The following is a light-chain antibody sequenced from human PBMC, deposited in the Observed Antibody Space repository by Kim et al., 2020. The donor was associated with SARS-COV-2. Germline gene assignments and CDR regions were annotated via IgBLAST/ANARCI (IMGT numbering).Light chain of an antibody. CDR2: DAS. Sequence: DIQMTQSPSTLSASVGDRVTITCRASQSISSWLAWYQQKPGKAPKLLIYDASSLESGVPSRFSGSGSGTEFTLTISSLQPDDFATYYCQQYNSYSGFGGGTKLEIK. CDR3: QQYNSYSG. J-gene: IGKJ4*01. V-gene: IGKV1-5*01. CDR1: QSISSW.